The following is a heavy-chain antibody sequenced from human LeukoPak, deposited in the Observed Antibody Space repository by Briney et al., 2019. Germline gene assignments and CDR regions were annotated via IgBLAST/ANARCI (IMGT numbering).Heavy chain of an antibody. V-gene: IGHV3-66*01. CDR3: ARGYGSGSYYF. D-gene: IGHD3-10*01. J-gene: IGHJ4*02. CDR1: GFSVSNNY. CDR2: TYNVGTT. Sequence: GGSLRLSCAASGFSVSNNYMNWVRQAPGKGLEWVSITYNVGTTYYTDSVKGRFTISRDNSKNTLYLQMNSLRADDTAVYYCARGYGSGSYYFWGQGTLVTVSS.